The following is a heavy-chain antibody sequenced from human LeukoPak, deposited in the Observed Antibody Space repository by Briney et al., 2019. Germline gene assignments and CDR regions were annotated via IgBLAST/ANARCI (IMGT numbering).Heavy chain of an antibody. CDR2: ISSSGTTI. CDR1: GFTLSKYE. CDR3: ARARGNYGEYLDY. J-gene: IGHJ4*02. V-gene: IGHV3-48*03. Sequence: GGSLRLSCAASGFTLSKYEMNWVRQAPGQGLEWISYISSSGTTIYYADSVKGRFTISRDNAKNSLYPQMNSLRAEDTAVYYCARARGNYGEYLDYWGQGTLVTVSS. D-gene: IGHD4-11*01.